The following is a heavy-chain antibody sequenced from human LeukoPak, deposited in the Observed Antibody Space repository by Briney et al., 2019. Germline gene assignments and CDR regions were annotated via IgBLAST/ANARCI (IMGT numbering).Heavy chain of an antibody. CDR2: IYSGGST. Sequence: GGSLRLSCAVSGFTVSSNYMSWVRQAPGKGLEWVSVIYSGGSTYYADSVKGRFTISRDNSKNTLYLQMNSLRAEDTAVYYCARDLGAFGELDYWGQGTLVTVSS. D-gene: IGHD3-10*01. V-gene: IGHV3-66*01. CDR3: ARDLGAFGELDY. CDR1: GFTVSSNY. J-gene: IGHJ4*02.